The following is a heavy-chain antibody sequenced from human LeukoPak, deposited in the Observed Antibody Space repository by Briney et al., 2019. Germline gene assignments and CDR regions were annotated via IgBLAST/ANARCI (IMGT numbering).Heavy chain of an antibody. J-gene: IGHJ4*02. CDR1: GGSISSYY. CDR2: IYTSGST. CDR3: ARDSSIAAAPYYFDY. V-gene: IGHV4-4*07. Sequence: SETLSLTCTVSGGSISSYYWNWIRQPAGKGLEWIGRIYTSGSTNYNPSLKSRVTMSVDTSKNQFSLKLSSVTAADTAVYYCARDSSIAAAPYYFDYWGQGTLVTVSS. D-gene: IGHD6-13*01.